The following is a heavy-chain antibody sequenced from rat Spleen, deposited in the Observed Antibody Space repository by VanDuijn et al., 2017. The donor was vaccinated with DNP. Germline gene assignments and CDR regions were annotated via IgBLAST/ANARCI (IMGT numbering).Heavy chain of an antibody. CDR3: ARGSSSIYWYFDF. D-gene: IGHD1-2*01. CDR1: GFSFSDYD. Sequence: EVQLVESGGGLVQPGRSLKLSCLASGFSFSDYDMAWVRQVPTKGLEWVATIITSGSRTYYRDSVKGRFTISRDNAKSTLYLQMDSLRSEETATYYCARGSSSIYWYFDFWGPGTMVTVSS. J-gene: IGHJ1*01. CDR2: IITSGSRT. V-gene: IGHV5-7*01.